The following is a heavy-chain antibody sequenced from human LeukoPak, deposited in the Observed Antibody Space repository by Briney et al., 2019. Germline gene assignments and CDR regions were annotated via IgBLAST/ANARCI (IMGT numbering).Heavy chain of an antibody. V-gene: IGHV1-18*01. CDR1: GYTFTSYG. Sequence: GASVKVSCKASGYTFTSYGISWVRQAPGQGLEWMGWISAYNGNTNYAQKLQGRVTMTTDTSTSIAYMELSSLRSEDTAVYYCARDISRVATITGHFDYWGQGTLVTVSS. J-gene: IGHJ4*02. D-gene: IGHD5-24*01. CDR3: ARDISRVATITGHFDY. CDR2: ISAYNGNT.